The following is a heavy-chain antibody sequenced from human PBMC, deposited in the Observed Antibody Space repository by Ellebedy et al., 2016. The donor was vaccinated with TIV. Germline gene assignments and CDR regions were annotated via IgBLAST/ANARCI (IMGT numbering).Heavy chain of an antibody. Sequence: ASVKVSXXASGYTFTSYYMHWVRQAPGQGLEWMGIINPSGGSTSYAQKFQGRVTMTRDTSTSTVYMELSSLRSEDTAVYYCARAHTTSYSSSWLDYWGQGTLVTVSS. V-gene: IGHV1-46*01. CDR3: ARAHTTSYSSSWLDY. CDR1: GYTFTSYY. J-gene: IGHJ4*02. D-gene: IGHD6-13*01. CDR2: INPSGGST.